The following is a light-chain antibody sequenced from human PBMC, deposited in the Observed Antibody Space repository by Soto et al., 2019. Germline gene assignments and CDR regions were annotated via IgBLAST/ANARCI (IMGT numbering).Light chain of an antibody. Sequence: QSVLTQPPSASGSPGQSVTISCTGTSSDVGAYNYVSWYQQHPGKAPKLMIYDVSKRPSGVPYRFSGSKSDNAASLTVSGLQGEDEADYYCSSYAGSSWVFGGGTKLTVL. J-gene: IGLJ3*02. V-gene: IGLV2-8*01. CDR1: SSDVGAYNY. CDR2: DVS. CDR3: SSYAGSSWV.